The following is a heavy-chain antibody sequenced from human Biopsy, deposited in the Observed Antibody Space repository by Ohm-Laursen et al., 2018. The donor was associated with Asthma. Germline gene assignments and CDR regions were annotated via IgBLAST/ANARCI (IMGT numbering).Heavy chain of an antibody. Sequence: SLRLSCAASGFTVSNFAMNWVRQAPGQGLEWVSVISRGSGSTYYADSVKGRFTISRDTSMNTLYLQMNSLRAEDTAVYYCARDRGIAAAGTEFDYWGQGTLVTVSS. V-gene: IGHV3-23*01. J-gene: IGHJ4*02. CDR3: ARDRGIAAAGTEFDY. D-gene: IGHD6-13*01. CDR1: GFTVSNFA. CDR2: ISRGSGST.